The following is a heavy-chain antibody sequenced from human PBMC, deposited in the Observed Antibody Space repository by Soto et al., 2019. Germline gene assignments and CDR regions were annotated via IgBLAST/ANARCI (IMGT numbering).Heavy chain of an antibody. J-gene: IGHJ4*02. CDR1: GGSLSGATYS. CDR3: ARSREFHY. V-gene: IGHV4-30-2*01. CDR2: IFPSGTT. Sequence: SETLSLTCGVSGGSLSGATYSWNWIRQTPGKGLEWIGYIFPSGTTYYNPSLRSRVTISIDVSKNQFSLSLRSLTAADTAVYYWARSREFHYCSQAILRTVST.